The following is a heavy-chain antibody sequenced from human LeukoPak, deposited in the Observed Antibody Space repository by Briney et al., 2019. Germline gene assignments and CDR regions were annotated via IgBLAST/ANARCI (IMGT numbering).Heavy chain of an antibody. CDR3: AKDNGYSAYEYYFDY. V-gene: IGHV3-30*02. CDR1: GFTFNTYG. J-gene: IGHJ4*02. Sequence: GGSLRLSCAASGFTFNTYGMYWVRQAPGKGLEWVAFIRYDGSSKYYVDSVKGRFTISRDNSKNTLYLQMNSLRAEDTAVYYCAKDNGYSAYEYYFDYWGQGNLVTVSS. CDR2: IRYDGSSK. D-gene: IGHD5-12*01.